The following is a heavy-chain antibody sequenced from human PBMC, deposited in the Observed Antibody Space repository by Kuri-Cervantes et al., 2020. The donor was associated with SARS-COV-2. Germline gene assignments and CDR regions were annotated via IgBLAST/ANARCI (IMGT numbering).Heavy chain of an antibody. CDR2: IYHSGST. V-gene: IGHV4-38-2*01. J-gene: IGHJ4*02. CDR3: ARLRQWLDFVPSYFDY. Sequence: SETLSLTCAVSGYSISSGYYWGWIRQPPGKGLEWIGSIYHSGSTYYNPSLKSRATISVDTSKNQFSLKLSSVTAADTAVYYCARLRQWLDFVPSYFDYWGQGTLVTVSS. D-gene: IGHD6-19*01. CDR1: GYSISSGYY.